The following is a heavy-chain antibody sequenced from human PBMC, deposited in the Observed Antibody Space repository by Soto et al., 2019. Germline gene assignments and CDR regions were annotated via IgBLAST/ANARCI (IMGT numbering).Heavy chain of an antibody. CDR1: GGSFSGYY. J-gene: IGHJ4*02. D-gene: IGHD5-12*01. CDR3: ARGGNSGYAY. V-gene: IGHV4-34*01. Sequence: QVQLQQWGAGLLKPSETLSLTCAVYGGSFSGYYWSWIRQPPGKGLEWIGEINHSGSTNHNPSLKGRVTLSVDMSKNQFSLKLSSVTAADTAVYYCARGGNSGYAYWGQGTLVTVSS. CDR2: INHSGST.